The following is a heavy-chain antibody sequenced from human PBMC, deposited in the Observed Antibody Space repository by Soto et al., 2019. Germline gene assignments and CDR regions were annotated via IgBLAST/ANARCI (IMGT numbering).Heavy chain of an antibody. V-gene: IGHV4-34*01. CDR2: INHSGST. CDR3: ARGKFWSGYLDY. Sequence: QVQLQQWGAGLLKPSETLSLTCAVYGGSFSGYYWSWIRQPPGKGLEWFGEINHSGSTNYNPSLMSRVTISVDTSKNQFTLKLSSVTAADTAVYYCARGKFWSGYLDYWGQGTLVTVSS. J-gene: IGHJ4*02. CDR1: GGSFSGYY. D-gene: IGHD3-3*01.